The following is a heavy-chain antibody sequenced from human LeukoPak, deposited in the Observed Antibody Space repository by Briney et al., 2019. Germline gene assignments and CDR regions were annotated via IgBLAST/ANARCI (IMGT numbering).Heavy chain of an antibody. CDR3: ARWDEYSSSSDAFDI. Sequence: SETLSLTCAVYGGSFSGYYWSWIRQPPGKGLEWIGEINHSGRTNYNPSLKSRVTISVDTSKNQFSLKLSSVTAADTAVYYCARWDEYSSSSDAFDIWGQGTMVTVSS. CDR2: INHSGRT. J-gene: IGHJ3*02. D-gene: IGHD6-6*01. V-gene: IGHV4-34*01. CDR1: GGSFSGYY.